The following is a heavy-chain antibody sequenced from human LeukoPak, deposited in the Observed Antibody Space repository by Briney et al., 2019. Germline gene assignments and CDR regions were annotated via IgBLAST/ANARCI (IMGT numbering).Heavy chain of an antibody. Sequence: GSLRLSCVASGFIFGDYWMRWVRQPPGKGLEWIGEINHSGSTNYNPSLKSRVTISVDTSKNQFSLKLSSVTAADTAVYYCARTLVVPDYWGQGTLVTVSS. V-gene: IGHV4-34*01. CDR3: ARTLVVPDY. D-gene: IGHD2-2*01. CDR2: INHSGST. J-gene: IGHJ4*02. CDR1: GFIFGDYW.